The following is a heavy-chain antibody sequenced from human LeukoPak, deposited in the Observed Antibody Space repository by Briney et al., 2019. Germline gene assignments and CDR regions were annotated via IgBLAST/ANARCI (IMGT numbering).Heavy chain of an antibody. CDR2: IRSKVYGETT. CDR1: GFTFSSYA. V-gene: IGHV3-49*04. J-gene: IGHJ4*02. D-gene: IGHD1-26*01. CDR3: TTFRASDY. Sequence: GGSLRLSCAASGFTFSSYAMSWVRQAPGKGLEWVGFIRSKVYGETTEYAASVKGRFTISRDDSKSIAYLQMNSLKTEDTAVYYCTTFRASDYWGQGTLVTVSS.